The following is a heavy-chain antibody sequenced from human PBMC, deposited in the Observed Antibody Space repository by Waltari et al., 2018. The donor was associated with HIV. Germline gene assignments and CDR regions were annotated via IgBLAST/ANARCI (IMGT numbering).Heavy chain of an antibody. CDR3: ARARGYCSGGSCWYYFDY. V-gene: IGHV1-3*01. D-gene: IGHD2-15*01. Sequence: QVQLVQSGAEVKKPGASVKVSCKASGYSFTTYAIHWVRQAPGQRLEWVGLINPGNGNTEYSQKFQGRVTILRDTSASTAYMELRSLRSEDTAVYYCARARGYCSGGSCWYYFDYWGQGTLVTVSS. J-gene: IGHJ4*02. CDR1: GYSFTTYA. CDR2: INPGNGNT.